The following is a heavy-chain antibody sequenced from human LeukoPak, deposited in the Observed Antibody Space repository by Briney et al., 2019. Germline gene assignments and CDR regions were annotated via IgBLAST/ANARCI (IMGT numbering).Heavy chain of an antibody. Sequence: GASVKDSCKASCYTFTSHGISWVRQAPGQRLEWMGWISAYNGNTNYAQKLQGRVTMTTDTSTSTAYMELRSLRSDDTAVYYCAILGYCSSASCSHSGGDYYYYMDVWGKGTTVTVSS. CDR1: CYTFTSHG. J-gene: IGHJ6*03. CDR3: AILGYCSSASCSHSGGDYYYYMDV. CDR2: ISAYNGNT. D-gene: IGHD2-2*01. V-gene: IGHV1-18*01.